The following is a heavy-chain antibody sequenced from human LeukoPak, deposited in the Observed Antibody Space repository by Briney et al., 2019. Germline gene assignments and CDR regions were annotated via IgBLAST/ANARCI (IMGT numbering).Heavy chain of an antibody. CDR1: GGSISSSSYY. V-gene: IGHV4-39*01. CDR3: ARGFAGYFDY. Sequence: PSETLSLTCTVSGGSISSSSYYWGWIRQPPGKGPEWIGSIYYSGSTYYNPSLKSRVTISVDTSKNQFFLKLSSVTAADTAVYYCARGFAGYFDYWGQGTLVTVSS. CDR2: IYYSGST. J-gene: IGHJ4*02.